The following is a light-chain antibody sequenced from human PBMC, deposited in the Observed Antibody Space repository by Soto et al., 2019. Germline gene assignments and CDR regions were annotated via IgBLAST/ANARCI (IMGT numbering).Light chain of an antibody. CDR1: QSLSVSY. J-gene: IGKJ1*01. CDR3: HQFGDSPQT. CDR2: GTS. V-gene: IGKV3-20*01. Sequence: EIVLTQSPGTLSLSPGYRATLSCRASQSLSVSYMAWYQQKPGRAPRLLIYGTSTRAAGVPDRFSGSGSGTDFTLAISRLEPEDFAVYYCHQFGDSPQTFGQGTKVDIK.